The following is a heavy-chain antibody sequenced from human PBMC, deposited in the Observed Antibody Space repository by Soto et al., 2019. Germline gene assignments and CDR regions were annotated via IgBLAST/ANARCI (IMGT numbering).Heavy chain of an antibody. V-gene: IGHV4-59*01. CDR1: GGSISSYY. Sequence: SETLSLTCTVSGGSISSYYRSWIRQPPGKGLEWIGYIYYSGSTNYNPSLKSRVTISVDTSKNQFSLKLSSVTAADTAVYYCARYVAARLFFDYWGQGTLVTVSS. CDR2: IYYSGST. CDR3: ARYVAARLFFDY. J-gene: IGHJ4*02. D-gene: IGHD6-6*01.